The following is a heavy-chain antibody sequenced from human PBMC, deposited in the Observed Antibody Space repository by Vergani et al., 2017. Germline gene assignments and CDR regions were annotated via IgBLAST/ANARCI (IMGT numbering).Heavy chain of an antibody. CDR1: GYTFGHFD. CDR3: AKKGGSLYYYGVDG. CDR2: IRYDGSNP. Sequence: QEQLLQSGGGVVQPGGSLRLSCIGSGYTFGHFDMHWVRQAPGKGLAWVAFIRYDGSNPQYIDSVKGRFTISRDNSKDTLFLQMNGLRPEDTGTYFCAKKGGSLYYYGVDGWGQGTKITVSS. V-gene: IGHV3-30*02. J-gene: IGHJ6*02. D-gene: IGHD1-26*01.